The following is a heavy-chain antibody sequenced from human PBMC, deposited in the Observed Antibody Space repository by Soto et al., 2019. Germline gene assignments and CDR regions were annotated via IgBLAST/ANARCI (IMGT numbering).Heavy chain of an antibody. CDR2: IYYSGST. J-gene: IGHJ3*02. CDR1: DGYSSSGDYY. V-gene: IGHV4-30-4*01. CDR3: ARATGFGDLMAFDI. D-gene: IGHD3-10*01. Sequence: TVWQSYNVSDGYSSSGDYYLSWISQPPGKGLEWIGYIYYSGSTYYNPSLKSRVTISVDTPKNQFSLKLSSVTAADTAVYYCARATGFGDLMAFDIWGQGTMVTVSS.